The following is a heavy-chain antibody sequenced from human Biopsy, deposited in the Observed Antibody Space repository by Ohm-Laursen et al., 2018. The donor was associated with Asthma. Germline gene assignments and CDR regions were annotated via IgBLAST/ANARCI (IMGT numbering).Heavy chain of an antibody. CDR2: IWYDGRKK. CDR1: GITFSTYG. Sequence: SLRLSCAASGITFSTYGMHWVCQAPGKGLEWVSFIWYDGRKKTYADSVKGRFTISRDNSKNTLYLQMSSLRAEDTAVYYCARKIAARGGMGVWGQGTTVTVSS. D-gene: IGHD6-6*01. V-gene: IGHV3-33*01. J-gene: IGHJ6*02. CDR3: ARKIAARGGMGV.